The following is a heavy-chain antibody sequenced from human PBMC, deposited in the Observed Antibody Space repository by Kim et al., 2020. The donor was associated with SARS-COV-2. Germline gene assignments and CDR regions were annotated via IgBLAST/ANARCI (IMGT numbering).Heavy chain of an antibody. CDR1: GFTFSSYA. V-gene: IGHV3-23*01. Sequence: GGSLRLSCAASGFTFSSYAVSWVRQAPGKGLEWVSAISGSGGSTYYADSVKGRFTISRDNSKNTLYLQMNSLRAEDTAVYYCAKRPVTTVTTENFDYWGQGTLVTVSS. CDR2: ISGSGGST. D-gene: IGHD4-17*01. CDR3: AKRPVTTVTTENFDY. J-gene: IGHJ4*02.